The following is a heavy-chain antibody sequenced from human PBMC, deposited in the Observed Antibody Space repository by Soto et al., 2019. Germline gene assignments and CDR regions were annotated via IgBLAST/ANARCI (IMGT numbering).Heavy chain of an antibody. CDR1: GFTFSSYE. D-gene: IGHD3-10*01. CDR2: ISSSGSTI. V-gene: IGHV3-48*03. J-gene: IGHJ6*02. Sequence: RGSLRLSCAASGFTFSSYEMNWVRQAPGKGLEWVSYISSSGSTIYYADSVKGRFTISRDNAKNSLYLQMNSLRAEDTAVYYCARGPAPSMVRGVPPYYYGMDVWGQGTTVTVSS. CDR3: ARGPAPSMVRGVPPYYYGMDV.